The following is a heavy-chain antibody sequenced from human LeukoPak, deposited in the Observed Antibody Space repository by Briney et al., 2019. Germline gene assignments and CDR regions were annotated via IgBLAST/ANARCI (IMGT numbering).Heavy chain of an antibody. Sequence: GGSLRLSCAASGFTFSSYGMHWVRQAQGKGLEWVAVIWYDGGNKLYGDSVKGRFTISRDNSKNTVYLQMNSLRVEDTAVYYCVRDPYEAYWGQGTLVTVSS. V-gene: IGHV3-33*01. J-gene: IGHJ4*02. CDR1: GFTFSSYG. D-gene: IGHD5-12*01. CDR2: IWYDGGNK. CDR3: VRDPYEAY.